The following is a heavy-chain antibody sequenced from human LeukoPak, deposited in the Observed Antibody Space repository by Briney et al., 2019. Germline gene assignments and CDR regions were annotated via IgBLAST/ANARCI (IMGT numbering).Heavy chain of an antibody. CDR3: ARDEGYLDFN. V-gene: IGHV1-2*02. J-gene: IGHJ4*02. CDR1: GYTFTGHF. Sequence: ASVKVSCKASGYTFTGHFMHWVRQAPGQGLEWMGWINPNSGGTNYAQKFQGRVTMTRDTSISTAYMELSRLRSDDTAVYYCARDEGYLDFNRGQGTLVTVSS. CDR2: INPNSGGT. D-gene: IGHD3-9*01.